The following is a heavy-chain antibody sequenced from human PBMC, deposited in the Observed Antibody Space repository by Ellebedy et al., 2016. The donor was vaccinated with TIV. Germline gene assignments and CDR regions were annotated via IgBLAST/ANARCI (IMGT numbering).Heavy chain of an antibody. V-gene: IGHV4-39*07. Sequence: SETLSLTXTVSGGSISSSSYYWGWIRQPPGKGLEWIGSIYTSGSTNYNPSLKSRVTMSVDTSKNQFSLKLSSVTAADTAVYYCARVAHDYGLGSFDYWGQGTLVTVSS. J-gene: IGHJ4*02. CDR2: IYTSGST. CDR3: ARVAHDYGLGSFDY. D-gene: IGHD4-17*01. CDR1: GGSISSSSYY.